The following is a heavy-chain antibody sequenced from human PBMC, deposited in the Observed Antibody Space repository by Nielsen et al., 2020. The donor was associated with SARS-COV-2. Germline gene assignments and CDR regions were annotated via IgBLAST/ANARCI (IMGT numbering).Heavy chain of an antibody. CDR2: IYYSGST. CDR1: GGSISSSSYY. V-gene: IGHV4-39*01. D-gene: IGHD6-13*01. CDR3: ARGAAAGHYYYYYYMDV. Sequence: SETLSLTCTVSGGSISSSSYYWGWIRQPPGKGLEWIGSIYYSGSTYYNPSLRSRVTISVDTSKNQFSLKLSSVTAADTAVYYCARGAAAGHYYYYYYMDVWGKGTTVTVSS. J-gene: IGHJ6*03.